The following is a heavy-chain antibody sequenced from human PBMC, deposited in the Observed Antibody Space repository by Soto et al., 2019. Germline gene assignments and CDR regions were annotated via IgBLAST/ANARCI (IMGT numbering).Heavy chain of an antibody. CDR1: GGNFNSNA. J-gene: IGHJ6*02. Sequence: QVQLVQSGAEVKKPGSSVKVSCQASGGNFNSNAVAWVRQAPGQGLEWMGGIIPIFGRANYAQKFQGRVTITANESTSTFYMDLSSLRSEDTAVYYCARGVPDNVVLKYFYAMDIWGQGTTVIVS. V-gene: IGHV1-69*12. CDR2: IIPIFGRA. CDR3: ARGVPDNVVLKYFYAMDI. D-gene: IGHD3-16*01.